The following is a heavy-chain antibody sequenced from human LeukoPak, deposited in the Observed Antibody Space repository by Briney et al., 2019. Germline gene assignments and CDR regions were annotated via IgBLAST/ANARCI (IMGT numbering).Heavy chain of an antibody. J-gene: IGHJ5*02. CDR1: GYTFTSYV. CDR2: MNPNSGNT. D-gene: IGHD3-3*01. CDR3: ARRHYDFWSGYDIWFDP. Sequence: ASVKVSCKASGYTFTSYVINWVRQATGQGLEWMGWMNPNSGNTGYAQKFHGRVTITRNTSISTAYMELSSLRSEDTAVYYCARRHYDFWSGYDIWFDPWGQGTLVTVSS. V-gene: IGHV1-8*03.